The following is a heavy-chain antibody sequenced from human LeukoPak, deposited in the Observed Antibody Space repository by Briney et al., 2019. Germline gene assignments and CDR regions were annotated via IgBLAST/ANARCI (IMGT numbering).Heavy chain of an antibody. V-gene: IGHV3-21*01. D-gene: IGHD6-6*01. Sequence: GGSLRLSCAASGFTFSSYSMNWVRQAPGKGLEWVSSISSGSSYIYYADSVKGRFTISRDNAKNSLSLQMNSLRAEDTAVYYCARAPYSSSFRFDPWGQGTLVTVSS. J-gene: IGHJ5*02. CDR1: GFTFSSYS. CDR3: ARAPYSSSFRFDP. CDR2: ISSGSSYI.